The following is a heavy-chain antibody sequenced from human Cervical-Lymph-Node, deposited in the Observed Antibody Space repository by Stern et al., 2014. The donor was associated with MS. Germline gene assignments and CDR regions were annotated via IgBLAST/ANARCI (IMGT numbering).Heavy chain of an antibody. CDR1: GFTFTDYW. V-gene: IGHV5-51*01. Sequence: EVQLVESGAEVKKPGESLKISCRGSGFTFTDYWIGWVRQMPGKGLEWMGIIYPHDSDTRYRPSFEDHVTISADKSINTAYLQWTSLKASDSAMYYCARRSLSSSGLDYWGQGTLVTVSS. J-gene: IGHJ4*02. CDR2: IYPHDSDT. D-gene: IGHD6-13*01. CDR3: ARRSLSSSGLDY.